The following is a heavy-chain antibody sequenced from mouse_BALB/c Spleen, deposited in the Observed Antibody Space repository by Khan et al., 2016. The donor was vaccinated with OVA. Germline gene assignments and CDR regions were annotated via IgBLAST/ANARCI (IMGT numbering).Heavy chain of an antibody. J-gene: IGHJ4*01. CDR1: GYTFTNYG. D-gene: IGHD2-10*01. Sequence: QIQLVQSGPELKKPGETVKISCKASGYTFTNYGMNWVKQTPGKGLKWMGWIHTYTGEPTSADDFKGRFAFSLETSASTAYLQISNRKNEDTATYVWARPPYFSYVMVYWGQGTSVTVSS. V-gene: IGHV9-3-1*01. CDR2: IHTYTGEP. CDR3: ARPPYFSYVMVY.